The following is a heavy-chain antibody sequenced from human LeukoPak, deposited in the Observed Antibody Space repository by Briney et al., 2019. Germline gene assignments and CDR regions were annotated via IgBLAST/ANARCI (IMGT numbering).Heavy chain of an antibody. Sequence: PGGSLRLSCAASGFTFSSYAMIWVRQAPGKGLEWVSAISGSGGSTYYADSVKGRFTISRDNSKNTLYLQMNSLRAEDTAVYYCAKDRYYYDSSGNNWFDPWGQGTLVTVSS. J-gene: IGHJ5*02. CDR1: GFTFSSYA. CDR3: AKDRYYYDSSGNNWFDP. CDR2: ISGSGGST. V-gene: IGHV3-23*01. D-gene: IGHD3-22*01.